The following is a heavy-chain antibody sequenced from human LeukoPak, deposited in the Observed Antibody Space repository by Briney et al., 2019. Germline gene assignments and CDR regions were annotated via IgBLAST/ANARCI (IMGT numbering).Heavy chain of an antibody. CDR3: ARDFSAAFDI. CDR1: GGSFGNYY. J-gene: IGHJ3*02. Sequence: SETLSLTCTVSGGSFGNYYWSWIRQPPGKGLEWIGYIYDSGTTNYNPSLKSRVTISVDTSKNQFSLKLSSVTAADTAVYYCARDFSAAFDIWGQGTMITVSS. V-gene: IGHV4-59*01. CDR2: IYDSGTT. D-gene: IGHD2/OR15-2a*01.